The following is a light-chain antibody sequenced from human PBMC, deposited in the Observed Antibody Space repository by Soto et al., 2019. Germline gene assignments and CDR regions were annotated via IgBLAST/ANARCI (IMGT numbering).Light chain of an antibody. CDR1: SSDVGAYNY. J-gene: IGLJ1*01. CDR3: CSYTTSNTFV. V-gene: IGLV2-14*01. CDR2: HVT. Sequence: QSVLTQPASVSGSLGQSITISCSGTSSDVGAYNYVSWYQQYPGKAPKLMIYHVTDRTSGVSNRFSGSKSGNTASLTISWLQAEDEADYYCCSYTTSNTFVFGSGTTLTVL.